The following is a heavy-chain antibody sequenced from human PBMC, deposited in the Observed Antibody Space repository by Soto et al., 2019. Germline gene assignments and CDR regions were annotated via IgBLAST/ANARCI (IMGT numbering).Heavy chain of an antibody. CDR1: GFTFTNYA. CDR3: AKDLPRFRLLLRHDADY. CDR2: ITGGSGGST. D-gene: IGHD3-22*01. V-gene: IGHV3-23*01. J-gene: IGHJ4*02. Sequence: PGGSLRLSCAASGFTFTNYAMNWVRQAPGKGLEWVSTITGGSGGSTYYADSVKGRFTNSRDNSKNTLYLQMNSLRAEDTAVYYCAKDLPRFRLLLRHDADYWGQGTLVTVSS.